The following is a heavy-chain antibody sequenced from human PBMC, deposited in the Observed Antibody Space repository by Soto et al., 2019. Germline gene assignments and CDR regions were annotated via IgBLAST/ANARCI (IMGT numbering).Heavy chain of an antibody. CDR1: GYTFSSYA. J-gene: IGHJ4*01. V-gene: IGHV3-23*01. CDR3: AKDQVAVAGSTFDY. CDR2: ISGSGGAT. D-gene: IGHD6-19*01. Sequence: SCKASGYTFSSYAISWVRQAPGKGLEWVSAISGSGGATYYADSVKGRFTISRDNSKKTVYLQMNSLRGEDTAVYFCAKDQVAVAGSTFDYWGHGTRVTVSS.